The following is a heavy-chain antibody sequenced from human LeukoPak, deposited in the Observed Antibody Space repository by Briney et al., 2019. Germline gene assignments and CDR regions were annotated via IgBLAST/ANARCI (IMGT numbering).Heavy chain of an antibody. J-gene: IGHJ4*02. Sequence: GESLKISCKGSGYSFAIYWIAWVRQMPGKGLEWMGIIYPDDSDTRYSPSFQGQVTMSADKSISTAYLQWSSLKASDTAMYYCARHRTTYYYDYWGQGTLVTVSS. CDR2: IYPDDSDT. CDR3: ARHRTTYYYDY. D-gene: IGHD1-14*01. V-gene: IGHV5-51*01. CDR1: GYSFAIYW.